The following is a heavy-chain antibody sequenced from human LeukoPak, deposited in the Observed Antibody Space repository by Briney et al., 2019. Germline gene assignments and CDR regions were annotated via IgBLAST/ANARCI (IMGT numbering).Heavy chain of an antibody. Sequence: GGSLRLSCAASGLTFSSHWMHWVRQAPGTGLVWVSRITNDGSSTTYADSVKGRFTISRDNAKNTLYLQMNSLRAEDKAVYYCARGNYDFWSGYWEAYYYYGMDVWGQGTTVTVSS. CDR1: GLTFSSHW. J-gene: IGHJ6*02. CDR2: ITNDGSST. D-gene: IGHD3-3*01. CDR3: ARGNYDFWSGYWEAYYYYGMDV. V-gene: IGHV3-74*01.